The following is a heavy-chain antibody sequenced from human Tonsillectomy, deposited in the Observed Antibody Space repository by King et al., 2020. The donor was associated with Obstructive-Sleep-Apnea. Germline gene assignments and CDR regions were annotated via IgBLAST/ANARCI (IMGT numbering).Heavy chain of an antibody. Sequence: QLVQSGGGVVQPGRSLRLSCAASGLTFRSYGMHWVRQAPGKGLEWVAVICDDGSKKYYADSVKGRVTISRDNSKNTLYLQMNSLRAEDTAVYYCAREDNYDYPDYWGQGTLVTVSS. V-gene: IGHV3-33*01. CDR2: ICDDGSKK. CDR1: GLTFRSYG. D-gene: IGHD3-22*01. CDR3: AREDNYDYPDY. J-gene: IGHJ4*02.